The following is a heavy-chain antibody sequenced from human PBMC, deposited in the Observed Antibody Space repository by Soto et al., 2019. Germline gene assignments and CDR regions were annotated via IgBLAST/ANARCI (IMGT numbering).Heavy chain of an antibody. Sequence: ASVKVSCKASGYTFTGYYMHWVRQAPGQGLEWMGWVNPNSGDTKYAQKFQGRVTMTRDTSTRTAYMEVSRLTSDDTAVYYCARSLSTIGGRPDSWGQGTLVTVSS. CDR3: ARSLSTIGGRPDS. CDR2: VNPNSGDT. CDR1: GYTFTGYY. V-gene: IGHV1-2*02. D-gene: IGHD6-6*01. J-gene: IGHJ4*02.